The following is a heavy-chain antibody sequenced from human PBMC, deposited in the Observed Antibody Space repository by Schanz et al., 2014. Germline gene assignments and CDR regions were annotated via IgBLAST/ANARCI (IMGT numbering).Heavy chain of an antibody. CDR1: GYTFTAYG. J-gene: IGHJ4*02. CDR3: ARAPTAYCSDTSCLGTPFDY. D-gene: IGHD2-2*01. Sequence: VQSVHSGTEVQKLGASVKVSCQTSGYTFTAYGINWVRQAPGQGLEWIGWISAQTGDTRYAQKMQGRVTMTRDTSTSTVYMELSSLRSEDTAVYYCARAPTAYCSDTSCLGTPFDYWGQGTLVNVSA. CDR2: ISAQTGDT. V-gene: IGHV1-18*01.